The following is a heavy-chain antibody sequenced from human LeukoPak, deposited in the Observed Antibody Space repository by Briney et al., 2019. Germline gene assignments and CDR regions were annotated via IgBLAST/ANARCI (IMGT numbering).Heavy chain of an antibody. CDR2: ISAYNGNT. CDR1: GYTFTTYG. CDR3: ARDYISSGYSTIMDV. V-gene: IGHV1-18*01. J-gene: IGHJ6*02. Sequence: GASVKVSCKASGYTFTTYGISWVRQAPGQGLEWMGWISAYNGNTNYAQKFQGRVTITADESTSTAYMELSSLRSEDTAVYYCARDYISSGYSTIMDVWGQGTTVTVSS. D-gene: IGHD3-22*01.